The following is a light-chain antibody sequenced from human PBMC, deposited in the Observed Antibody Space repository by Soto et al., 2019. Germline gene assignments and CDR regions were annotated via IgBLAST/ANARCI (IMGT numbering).Light chain of an antibody. V-gene: IGLV2-14*01. J-gene: IGLJ3*02. Sequence: QPVLTQPASVSGSPGQSITISCTGTSSDVGGYNSVSWYQQHPDKAPKLMIYDVSNRPSGVSNRFSGSKSGNTASLTISGLQAEDEADYYCSSKTSSTTVVLGGGTKLTVL. CDR1: SSDVGGYNS. CDR3: SSKTSSTTVV. CDR2: DVS.